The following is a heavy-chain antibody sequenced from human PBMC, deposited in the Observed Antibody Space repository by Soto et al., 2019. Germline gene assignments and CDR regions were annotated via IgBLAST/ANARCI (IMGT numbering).Heavy chain of an antibody. CDR2: ISYDGSNK. Sequence: VQLVESGGGVVQPGRSLRLSCAASGFTFSSYGMHWVRQAPGKGLEWVAVISYDGSNKYYADSVKGRFTISRDNSKNTLYLQMNSLRAEDTAVYYCAKDYLRPPDGMDVWGQGTTVTVSS. CDR1: GFTFSSYG. CDR3: AKDYLRPPDGMDV. J-gene: IGHJ6*02. V-gene: IGHV3-30*18.